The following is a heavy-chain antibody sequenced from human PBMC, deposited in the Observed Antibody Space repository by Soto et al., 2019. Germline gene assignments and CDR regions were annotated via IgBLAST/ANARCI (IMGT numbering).Heavy chain of an antibody. CDR3: AKDPARYDSSGYPDY. V-gene: IGHV3-21*01. CDR2: ISSGSSYI. J-gene: IGHJ4*02. D-gene: IGHD3-22*01. Sequence: GGSLRLSCAASGFTFSTYSMNWVRQAPGKGLEWVSSISSGSSYIYYADSVKGRFTISRDNAKNSLYLQMNSLRAEDTAVYYCAKDPARYDSSGYPDYWGQGTLVTVSS. CDR1: GFTFSTYS.